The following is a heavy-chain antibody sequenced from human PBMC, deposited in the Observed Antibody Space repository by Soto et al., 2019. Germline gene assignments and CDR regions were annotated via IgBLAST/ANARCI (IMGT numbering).Heavy chain of an antibody. CDR1: GYTFTSYY. CDR2: INPSGGST. J-gene: IGHJ4*02. CDR3: ARVYCSGGSCYGIDY. V-gene: IGHV1-46*01. Sequence: QVQLVQSGAEVKKPGASVKVSCKASGYTFTSYYMHWVRQAPGQGLEWMGIINPSGGSTSYAQKFQGRVTMXXDXSMXTVDMELSSLRSEDTAVYYCARVYCSGGSCYGIDYWGQGTLVTVSS. D-gene: IGHD2-15*01.